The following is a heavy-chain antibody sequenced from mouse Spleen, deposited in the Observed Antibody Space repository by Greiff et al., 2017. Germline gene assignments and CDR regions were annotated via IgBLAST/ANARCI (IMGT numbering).Heavy chain of an antibody. V-gene: IGHV1-66*01. CDR2: IYPGSGNT. J-gene: IGHJ3*01. Sequence: QVQLQQSGPELVKPGASVKISCKASGYSFTSYYIHWVKQRPGQGLEWIGWIYPGSGNTKYNEKFKGKATLTADTSSSTAYMQLSSLTSEDSAVYYCARSDGSSSAWFAYWGQGTLVTVSA. CDR1: GYSFTSYY. D-gene: IGHD1-1*01. CDR3: ARSDGSSSAWFAY.